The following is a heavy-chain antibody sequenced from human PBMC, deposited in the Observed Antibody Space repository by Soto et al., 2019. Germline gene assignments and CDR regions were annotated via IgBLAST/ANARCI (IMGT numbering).Heavy chain of an antibody. CDR1: GYTFTSYG. J-gene: IGHJ6*03. V-gene: IGHV1-18*01. D-gene: IGHD3-3*01. CDR3: ARVITIFGVVDTDYYYMDV. Sequence: ASVKVSCKASGYTFTSYGISWVRQAPGQGLEWMGWISAYNGNTNDARKLQGRVTMTTDTSTSTAYMELRSLRSDDTAVYYCARVITIFGVVDTDYYYMDVWGKGNTVTVSS. CDR2: ISAYNGNT.